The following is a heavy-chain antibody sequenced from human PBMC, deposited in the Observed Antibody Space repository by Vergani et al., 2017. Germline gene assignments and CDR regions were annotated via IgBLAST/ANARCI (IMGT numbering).Heavy chain of an antibody. CDR1: GFTFSSYG. Sequence: QVQLVESGGGVVQPGRSLRLSCAASGFTFSSYGMHWVRQAPGKGLEWVAVIWYDGSNKYYADSVKGRFTISRDNSKNTLYLQMNSLRAEDTAVYYCAKGPSAVTTTLFGVWGQGTLVTVSS. CDR3: AKGPSAVTTTLFGV. J-gene: IGHJ4*02. V-gene: IGHV3-33*06. CDR2: IWYDGSNK. D-gene: IGHD4-17*01.